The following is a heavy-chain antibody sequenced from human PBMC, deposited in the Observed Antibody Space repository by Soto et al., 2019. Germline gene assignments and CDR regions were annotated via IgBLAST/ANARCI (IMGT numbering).Heavy chain of an antibody. Sequence: EVQLLESGGGLVQPGGSLRLSCAASGFTFSSYAMSWVRQAPGKGLEWVSAISGSGGSTYYADSVKGRFTISRDNSKNPLSLQMNSRRAEDTAVYYCAKAIAAAGTRRGMDVWGQGTTVTVSS. J-gene: IGHJ6*02. CDR1: GFTFSSYA. CDR3: AKAIAAAGTRRGMDV. D-gene: IGHD6-13*01. V-gene: IGHV3-23*01. CDR2: ISGSGGST.